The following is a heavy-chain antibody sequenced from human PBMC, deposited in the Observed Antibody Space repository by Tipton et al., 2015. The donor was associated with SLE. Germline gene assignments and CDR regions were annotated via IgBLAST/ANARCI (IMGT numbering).Heavy chain of an antibody. CDR2: IYYSGST. V-gene: IGHV4-59*08. D-gene: IGHD1-1*01. CDR3: ARQGTGWYFDY. J-gene: IGHJ4*02. CDR1: GGSISSHY. Sequence: TLSLTCTVSGGSISSHYWSWIRQPPGKGLEWIGYIYYSGSTNYNPSLKSRVTITVDTSKNQFPLNLSSVTAADTSVYFCARQGTGWYFDYWGQGMLVTVSS.